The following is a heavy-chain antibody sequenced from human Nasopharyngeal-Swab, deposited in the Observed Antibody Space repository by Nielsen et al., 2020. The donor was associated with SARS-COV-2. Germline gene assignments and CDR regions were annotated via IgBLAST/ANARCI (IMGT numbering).Heavy chain of an antibody. CDR3: ARAKVGEARPHPAASVRYMDV. CDR2: INHSGST. V-gene: IGHV4-34*01. D-gene: IGHD3-10*01. J-gene: IGHJ6*03. Sequence: WIRQPPGKGLEWIGEINHSGSTNYNPSLKSRVTISVDTSKNQFSLKLSSVTAADTAVYYCARAKVGEARPHPAASVRYMDVWGKGTTVTVSS.